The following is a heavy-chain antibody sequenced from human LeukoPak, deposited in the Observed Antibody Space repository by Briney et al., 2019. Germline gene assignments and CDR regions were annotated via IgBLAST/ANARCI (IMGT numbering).Heavy chain of an antibody. V-gene: IGHV4-30-4*07. CDR1: GTSISAGYS. D-gene: IGHD2-8*01. Sequence: SETLSLTCTVSGTSISAGYSWSWIRQSPGKGLQWIGYIYYSGSTYYNPSLKSRATLSVDTSKNQFSLRLRSLTAADTAVYYCARSNGVSYFDYWGQGNLVTVSS. CDR3: ARSNGVSYFDY. CDR2: IYYSGST. J-gene: IGHJ4*02.